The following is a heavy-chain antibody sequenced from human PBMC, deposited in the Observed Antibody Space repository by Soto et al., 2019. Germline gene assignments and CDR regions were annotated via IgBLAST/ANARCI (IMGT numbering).Heavy chain of an antibody. CDR2: IDPSDSYT. CDR1: GYSFTKYW. D-gene: IGHD3-16*02. J-gene: IGHJ4*02. CDR3: AIRRGRYYFFNY. V-gene: IGHV5-10-1*01. Sequence: GESLKISCKGSGYSFTKYWISWVRQMPGKGLEWMGRIDPSDSYTNYSPSFQGHVTISADKSISTAYLQWSSLKASDTAMYYCAIRRGRYYFFNYWGQGTLVIGSS.